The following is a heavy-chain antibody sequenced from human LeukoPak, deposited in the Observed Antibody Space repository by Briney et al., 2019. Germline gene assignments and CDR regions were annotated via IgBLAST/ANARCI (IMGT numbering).Heavy chain of an antibody. CDR2: IYYSGST. J-gene: IGHJ3*02. CDR3: ASSLALDAFDI. CDR1: GGSISSYY. Sequence: SETLSLTCTVSGGSISSYYWSWIRQPPGKGLEWIGYIYYSGSTNYNPSLKSRVTISVDTSKNQFSLKLSSVTAADTAVYYCASSLALDAFDIWGQGTMVTASS. V-gene: IGHV4-59*01.